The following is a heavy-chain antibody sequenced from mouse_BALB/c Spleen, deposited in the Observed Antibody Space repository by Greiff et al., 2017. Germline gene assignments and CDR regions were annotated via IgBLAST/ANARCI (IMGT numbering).Heavy chain of an antibody. Sequence: QVQLKESGAELVKPGPSVKLTCKTSGYTFTSYWFQWVQQRPGQGLGWIGEIFPGTGTAYYNEKFKGKTTLTIDTSASTAYMQLSSLTSEDSADYFCARRQSYAMDYWGQGSSVTVSS. CDR3: ARRQSYAMDY. CDR2: IFPGTGTA. D-gene: IGHD3-2*01. J-gene: IGHJ4*01. V-gene: IGHV1S132*01. CDR1: GYTFTSYW.